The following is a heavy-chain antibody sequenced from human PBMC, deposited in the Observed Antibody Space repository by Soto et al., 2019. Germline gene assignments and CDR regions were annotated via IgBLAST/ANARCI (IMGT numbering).Heavy chain of an antibody. J-gene: IGHJ4*02. Sequence: SLRLPWPASGFPFSSYVMHGVRQAPGKALEWVAVIWYDGSNKYYADSVKGRFTISRDNSKNTLYLQMNSLRAEDTAVYYCARKHGSGSYPLDYWGQGTLVTVAS. V-gene: IGHV3-33*01. CDR3: ARKHGSGSYPLDY. CDR2: IWYDGSNK. CDR1: GFPFSSYV. D-gene: IGHD3-10*01.